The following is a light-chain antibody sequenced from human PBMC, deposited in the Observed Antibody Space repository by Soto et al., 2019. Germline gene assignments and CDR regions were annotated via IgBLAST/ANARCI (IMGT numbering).Light chain of an antibody. CDR1: SSNIGNNY. CDR2: DNY. V-gene: IGLV1-51*01. Sequence: QSVLTQPPSVSAAPGQKVSISCSGSSSNIGNNYVSWFRQFPGRAPKLLIYDNYKRPSGIPDRFSGSKSGTSATLAITGLQPGDEADYFCGSWDGSLSAGVFGGGTKLTVL. J-gene: IGLJ2*01. CDR3: GSWDGSLSAGV.